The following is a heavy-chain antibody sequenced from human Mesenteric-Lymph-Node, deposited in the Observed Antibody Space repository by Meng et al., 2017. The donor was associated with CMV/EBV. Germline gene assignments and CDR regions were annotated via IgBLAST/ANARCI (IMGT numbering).Heavy chain of an antibody. CDR1: GFTFSNYA. D-gene: IGHD3-22*01. Sequence: GGSLRLSCATSGFTFSNYAMNWVRQPPGRGLEWVSGISTGGDNTNYVDSVKGRFTISRDNSKNTLYLQMNSLRAEDTAVYYCAKERGGYYYDNSGPMDVWGQGTTVTVSS. CDR2: ISTGGDNT. CDR3: AKERGGYYYDNSGPMDV. J-gene: IGHJ6*02. V-gene: IGHV3-23*01.